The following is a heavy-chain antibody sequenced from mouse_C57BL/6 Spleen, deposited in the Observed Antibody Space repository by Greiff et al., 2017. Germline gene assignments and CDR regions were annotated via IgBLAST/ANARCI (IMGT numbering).Heavy chain of an antibody. CDR2: INPNYGTT. V-gene: IGHV1-39*01. CDR3: ASKVLFTTVVATDWYFDV. D-gene: IGHD1-1*01. J-gene: IGHJ1*03. CDR1: GYSFTDYN. Sequence: EVQLKESGPELVKPGASVKISCKASGYSFTDYNMNWVKQSNGKSLEWIGVINPNYGTTSYNQKFKGKATLTVDQSSSTAYMQLNSLTSEDSAVYYCASKVLFTTVVATDWYFDVWGTGTTVTVSS.